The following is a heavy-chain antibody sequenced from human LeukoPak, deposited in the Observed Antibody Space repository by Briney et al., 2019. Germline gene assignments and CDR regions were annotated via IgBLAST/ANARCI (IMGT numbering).Heavy chain of an antibody. D-gene: IGHD3-10*01. Sequence: ASVKVSCKASGYTFTSYAMHWVRQAPGQRLEWMGWINAGNGNTKYSQKFQGRVTITRDTSASTAYMELGSLRSEDTAVYYCARESLWFGELTDYWGQGTLVTVSS. J-gene: IGHJ4*02. CDR1: GYTFTSYA. V-gene: IGHV1-3*01. CDR3: ARESLWFGELTDY. CDR2: INAGNGNT.